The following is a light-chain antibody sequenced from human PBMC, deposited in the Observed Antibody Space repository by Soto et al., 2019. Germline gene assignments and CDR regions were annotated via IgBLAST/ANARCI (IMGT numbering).Light chain of an antibody. Sequence: EIVMTQSPVTLSVSPGERATLSCGASQSVSSNLAWYQQKPGQAPRLLIYGASTRATGIPARFSGSGSATEFTLTISTLQSEDVAVYYCQQYHNWPLTFGGGTKVEIK. CDR1: QSVSSN. CDR3: QQYHNWPLT. J-gene: IGKJ4*01. CDR2: GAS. V-gene: IGKV3-15*01.